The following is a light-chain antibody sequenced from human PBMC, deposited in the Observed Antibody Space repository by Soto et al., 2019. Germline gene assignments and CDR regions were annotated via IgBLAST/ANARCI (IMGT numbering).Light chain of an antibody. CDR1: SSDVAAYDY. J-gene: IGLJ1*01. Sequence: QSVLTQPPSASGSPGQSVTISCTGTSSDVAAYDYVSWYQQHPGKAPKLMIYEINKRPSGVPDRFSGSKSGNTASLTVSGLQAEDGADYYCSSFAGSNNFPYVFGTGTKVTVL. CDR3: SSFAGSNNFPYV. CDR2: EIN. V-gene: IGLV2-8*01.